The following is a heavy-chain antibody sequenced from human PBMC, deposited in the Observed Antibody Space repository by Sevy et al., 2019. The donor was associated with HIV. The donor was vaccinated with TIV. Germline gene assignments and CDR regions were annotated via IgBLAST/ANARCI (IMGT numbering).Heavy chain of an antibody. Sequence: ASVKVSCKVSGYTLTKLSMHWVRQAPGKGLEWMGSFDPEDGERIYAQNFQGRVTMSEDTSTDTAYMDLSSLRSDDTAVYFCAAIREYYYGNSGYFDYWAREPWSPSPQ. D-gene: IGHD3-22*01. J-gene: IGHJ4*02. CDR3: AAIREYYYGNSGYFDY. V-gene: IGHV1-24*01. CDR2: FDPEDGER. CDR1: GYTLTKLS.